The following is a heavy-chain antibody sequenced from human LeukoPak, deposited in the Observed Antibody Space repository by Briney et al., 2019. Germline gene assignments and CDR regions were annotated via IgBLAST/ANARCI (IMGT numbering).Heavy chain of an antibody. V-gene: IGHV4-59*01. CDR3: ARVESGYCSSTSCYERGYYYYYYMDV. CDR2: IYYSGST. J-gene: IGHJ6*03. Sequence: SETLSPTCTVSGGSISSYYWSWIRQPPGKGLEWIGYIYYSGSTNYNPSLKSRVTISVDTSKNQFSLKLSSVTAADTAVYYCARVESGYCSSTSCYERGYYYYYYMDVWGKGTTVTVSS. D-gene: IGHD2-2*01. CDR1: GGSISSYY.